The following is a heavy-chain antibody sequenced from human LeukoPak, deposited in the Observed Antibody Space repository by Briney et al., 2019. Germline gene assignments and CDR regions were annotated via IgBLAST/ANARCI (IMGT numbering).Heavy chain of an antibody. CDR3: ARPPSRGYSSSFEY. J-gene: IGHJ4*02. Sequence: ESLQTSCKGSGDSSPTYWIAWVGQMPGKGLEWLGTTYPVGSHIRYSPSFQGHLTISADNSISTAYLQWSSPKASDTAMYYCARPPSRGYSSSFEYWGQGTLVTVS. CDR1: GDSSPTYW. V-gene: IGHV5-51*01. CDR2: TYPVGSHI. D-gene: IGHD2-2*03.